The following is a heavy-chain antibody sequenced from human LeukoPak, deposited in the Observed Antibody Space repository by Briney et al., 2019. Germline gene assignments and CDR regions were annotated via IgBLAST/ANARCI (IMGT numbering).Heavy chain of an antibody. V-gene: IGHV3-49*03. CDR1: GFAFGDYA. Sequence: GGSLRLSCTASGFAFGDYAMSWFRQAPGKGLEWVGFIRSKAYGGTTEYAASVKGRFTISRDDSKNTLYLQMNSLRAEDTAMYYCGRKDDGGGPFDYWGQGTLVTVSS. D-gene: IGHD2-21*01. CDR2: IRSKAYGGTT. J-gene: IGHJ4*02. CDR3: GRKDDGGGPFDY.